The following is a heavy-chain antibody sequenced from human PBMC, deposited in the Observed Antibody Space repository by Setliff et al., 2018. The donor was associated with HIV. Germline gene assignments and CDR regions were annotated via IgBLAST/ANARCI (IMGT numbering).Heavy chain of an antibody. CDR1: GDSITNGGFY. Sequence: PSETLSLTCTVSGDSITNGGFYWSWIRQHPGKGLEWIGYMYYSGNTFYNPSLKSRSILSVDTSKNEFSLNLTSVTAADTAIYYCARVPTSSWYVTTQRTKEYFHHWGQGTLVTVSS. V-gene: IGHV4-31*03. CDR3: ARVPTSSWYVTTQRTKEYFHH. CDR2: MYYSGNT. J-gene: IGHJ1*01. D-gene: IGHD6-13*01.